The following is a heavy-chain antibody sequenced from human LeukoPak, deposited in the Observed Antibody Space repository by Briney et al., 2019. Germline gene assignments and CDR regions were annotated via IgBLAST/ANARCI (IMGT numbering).Heavy chain of an antibody. V-gene: IGHV1-69*05. J-gene: IGHJ4*02. CDR3: ASTYYDNSGYITLSAFDY. D-gene: IGHD3-22*01. CDR1: GGTFSSYA. Sequence: SVKVSCKASGGTFSSYAISWVRQAPGQGLEWMGRIIPIFGTANYAQKFQGRVTITTDESTSTAYMELSSLRSEDAAVYYCASTYYDNSGYITLSAFDYWGQGTLVTVSS. CDR2: IIPIFGTA.